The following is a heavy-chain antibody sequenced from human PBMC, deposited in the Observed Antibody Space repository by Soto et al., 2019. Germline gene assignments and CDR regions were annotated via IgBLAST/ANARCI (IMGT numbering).Heavy chain of an antibody. CDR3: ARTTRDGCNYRPQGDFDY. J-gene: IGHJ4*02. V-gene: IGHV4-31*11. CDR1: GGSISSGGYY. Sequence: PSETLSLTCAVSGGSISSGGYYWSWIRQHPGKGLEWIGYIYYSGSTYYNPSLKSRVTISVDTSKNQFSLKLSSVTAADTAVYYCARTTRDGCNYRPQGDFDYWGQGTLVTVSS. CDR2: IYYSGST. D-gene: IGHD5-12*01.